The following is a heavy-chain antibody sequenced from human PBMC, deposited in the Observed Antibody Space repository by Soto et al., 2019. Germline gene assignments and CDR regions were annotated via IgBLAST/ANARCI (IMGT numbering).Heavy chain of an antibody. CDR1: GFTFSNYW. Sequence: EVQLVESGGGLVQPGGSLRLSCAASGFTFSNYWMYWVRQAPGKGLEWVSRINSDGSVSSHADSVRGRLTISRDNVKNALYLHMDSLGSEVTAVYFCARGDCVGGTCYSLAGSFSYYMDVWGKGTTVT. CDR2: INSDGSVS. J-gene: IGHJ6*03. V-gene: IGHV3-74*02. D-gene: IGHD2-15*01. CDR3: ARGDCVGGTCYSLAGSFSYYMDV.